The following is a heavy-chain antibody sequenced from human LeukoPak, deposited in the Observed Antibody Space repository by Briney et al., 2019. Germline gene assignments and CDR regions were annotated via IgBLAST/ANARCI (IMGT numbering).Heavy chain of an antibody. J-gene: IGHJ4*02. V-gene: IGHV3-30*02. CDR3: ANGRTWYDILTGYHRPFDY. CDR2: IRYDGSNK. D-gene: IGHD3-9*01. CDR1: GFTFSSYG. Sequence: GGSLRLSCAASGFTFSSYGMHWVRQAPGKGLEWVAFIRYDGSNKYYADSVKGRFTISRDNSKNTLYLQMNSLRAEDTAVYYCANGRTWYDILTGYHRPFDYWGQGTLDTVSS.